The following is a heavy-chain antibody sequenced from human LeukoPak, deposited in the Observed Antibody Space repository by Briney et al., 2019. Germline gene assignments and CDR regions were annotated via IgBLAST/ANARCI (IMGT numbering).Heavy chain of an antibody. CDR2: IIPIFGTA. CDR1: GGTFSSYA. J-gene: IGHJ4*02. D-gene: IGHD3-22*01. CDR3: ARDADPYYYDSSGYYVY. V-gene: IGHV1-69*13. Sequence: SVKVSCKASGGTFSSYANSWVRQAPGQGLEWMGGIIPIFGTANYAQKFQGRVTITADESTSTAYMELSSLRSEDTAVYYCARDADPYYYDSSGYYVYWGQGTLVTAS.